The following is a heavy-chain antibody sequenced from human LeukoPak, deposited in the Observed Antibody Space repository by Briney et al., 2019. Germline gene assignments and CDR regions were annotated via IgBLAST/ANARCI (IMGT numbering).Heavy chain of an antibody. D-gene: IGHD1-7*01. CDR3: AKDPNYSPFDY. J-gene: IGHJ4*02. V-gene: IGHV3-23*01. CDR1: GFTFSDYA. CDR2: ISGSGDST. Sequence: GGSLRLSCAASGFTFSDYAVSWVRQAPGKVLEWVSTISGSGDSTYYADSVKGRFTISRDNSKNTLYLQMNSLRAEDTAVYYCAKDPNYSPFDYWGQGTLVTVSS.